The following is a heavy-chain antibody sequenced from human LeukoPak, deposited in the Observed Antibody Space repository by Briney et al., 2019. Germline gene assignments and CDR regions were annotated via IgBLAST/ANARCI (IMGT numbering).Heavy chain of an antibody. CDR1: GFTFSSYA. CDR3: AREIVGATMSGDY. Sequence: PGRSLRLSCAASGFTFSSYAMHWVRQAQGKGLEWVAVISYDGSNKYYADSVKGRFTISRDNSKNTLYLQMNSLRAEDTAVYYCAREIVGATMSGDYWGQGTLVTVSS. D-gene: IGHD1-26*01. J-gene: IGHJ4*02. V-gene: IGHV3-30-3*01. CDR2: ISYDGSNK.